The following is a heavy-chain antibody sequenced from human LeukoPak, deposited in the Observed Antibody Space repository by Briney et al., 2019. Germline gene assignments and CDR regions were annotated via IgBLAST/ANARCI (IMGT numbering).Heavy chain of an antibody. Sequence: EASVKVSCKASGGTFSSYAISWVRQAPGQGLEWMGGIIPIFGTANYAQKFQGRVTITADESTSTAYMELSSLRSEDTAVYYCAREIEGYYFDYWGQGTLVTVSS. CDR3: AREIEGYYFDY. CDR2: IIPIFGTA. J-gene: IGHJ4*02. V-gene: IGHV1-69*01. CDR1: GGTFSSYA.